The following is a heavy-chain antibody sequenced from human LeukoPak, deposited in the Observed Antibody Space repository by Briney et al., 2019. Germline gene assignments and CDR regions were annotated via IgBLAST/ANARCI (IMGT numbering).Heavy chain of an antibody. J-gene: IGHJ3*02. CDR2: IYHSGST. CDR3: ARGLLRRDGYNGNAFDI. D-gene: IGHD5-24*01. CDR1: GGSISSSNW. V-gene: IGHV4-4*02. Sequence: PSGTLSLTCAVSGGSISSSNWWSWVRQPPGKGLEWIGEIYHSGSTNYNPSLKSRVTISVDKSKNQFSLKLSSVTAADTAVYYCARGLLRRDGYNGNAFDIWGQGTMVTVSS.